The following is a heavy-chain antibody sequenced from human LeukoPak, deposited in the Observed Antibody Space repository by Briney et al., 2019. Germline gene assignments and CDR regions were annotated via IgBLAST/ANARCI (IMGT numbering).Heavy chain of an antibody. J-gene: IGHJ3*02. V-gene: IGHV3-23*01. D-gene: IGHD2-21*01. Sequence: PGGSLRLSCAASGFTFSSYAMSWVRQAPGKGLEWVSAISGSGGSTYYADSVTGRFTISRDNSKNTLYLQMNSLRAEDTAVYYCAKDDSVRDGAFAIWGQGTMVTVSS. CDR3: AKDDSVRDGAFAI. CDR2: ISGSGGST. CDR1: GFTFSSYA.